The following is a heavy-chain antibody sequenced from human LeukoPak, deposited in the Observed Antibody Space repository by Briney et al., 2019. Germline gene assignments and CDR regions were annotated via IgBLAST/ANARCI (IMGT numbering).Heavy chain of an antibody. V-gene: IGHV4-39*07. D-gene: IGHD3-3*01. J-gene: IGHJ4*02. CDR2: IYYSGST. CDR1: GGSISSSSYY. CDR3: ARVPSTIFGVVGGIDY. Sequence: PSETLSLTCTVSGGSISSSSYYWGWIRQPPGKGLEWIGSIYYSGSTYYNPSLKSRVTISVDTSKNQFSLKLSSVTAADTAVYYCARVPSTIFGVVGGIDYWGQGTLVTVSS.